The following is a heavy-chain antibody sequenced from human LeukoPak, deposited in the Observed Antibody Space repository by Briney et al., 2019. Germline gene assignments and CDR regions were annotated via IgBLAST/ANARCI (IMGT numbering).Heavy chain of an antibody. CDR3: ARDYQYYYGSGSYSNYYYYMDV. CDR1: GGSISSYY. V-gene: IGHV4-59*12. CDR2: IYYSGST. Sequence: KPSETLSLTCTVSGGSISSYYWSWIRQPPGKGLEWIGYIYYSGSTNYNPSLKSRVTMSVDTSKNQFSLKLSSVTAADTAVYYCARDYQYYYGSGSYSNYYYYMDVWGKGTTVTISS. D-gene: IGHD3-10*01. J-gene: IGHJ6*03.